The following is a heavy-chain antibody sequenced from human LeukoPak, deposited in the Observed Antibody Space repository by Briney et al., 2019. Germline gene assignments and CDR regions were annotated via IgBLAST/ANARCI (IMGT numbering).Heavy chain of an antibody. V-gene: IGHV3-23*01. CDR3: AKSMTLQWRGFFDL. CDR1: GFTFSSYT. D-gene: IGHD6-19*01. CDR2: VSGSGST. J-gene: IGHJ2*01. Sequence: PGGSLRLSCAASGFTFSSYTMNWVRQAPGKGLEWVSAVSGSGSTSYADSVRGRFTISRDNSKNTLYLQKNSLRADDTAIYYCAKSMTLQWRGFFDLWGRGTHVTVSS.